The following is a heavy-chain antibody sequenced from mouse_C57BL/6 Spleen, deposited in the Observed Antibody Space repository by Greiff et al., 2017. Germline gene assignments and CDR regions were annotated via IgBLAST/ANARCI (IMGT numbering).Heavy chain of an antibody. Sequence: EVKVVESGGGLVKPGGSLKLSCAASGFTFSDYGMHWVRQAPEKGLEWVAYISSGSSTIYYADTVKGRFTISRDNAKNTLFLQMTSLRSEDTAMYYCARYRGYGSSYWYFDVWGTGTTVTVSS. CDR3: ARYRGYGSSYWYFDV. CDR2: ISSGSSTI. CDR1: GFTFSDYG. D-gene: IGHD1-1*01. J-gene: IGHJ1*03. V-gene: IGHV5-17*01.